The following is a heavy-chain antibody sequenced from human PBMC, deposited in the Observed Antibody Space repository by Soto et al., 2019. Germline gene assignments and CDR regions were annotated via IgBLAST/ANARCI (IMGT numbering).Heavy chain of an antibody. CDR1: GFTFSSYS. CDR3: ARGRDIVVVPARFDP. V-gene: IGHV3-21*01. Sequence: PGGSLRLSCAASGFTFSSYSMNWVRQAPGKGLEWVSSISSSSSYIYYADSVKGRFTISRDNAKNSLYLQMNSLRAEDTAVYYCARGRDIVVVPARFDPWGQGTLVTVSS. D-gene: IGHD2-2*01. CDR2: ISSSSSYI. J-gene: IGHJ5*02.